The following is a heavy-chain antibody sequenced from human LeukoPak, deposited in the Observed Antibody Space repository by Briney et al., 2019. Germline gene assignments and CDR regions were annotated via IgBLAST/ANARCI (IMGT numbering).Heavy chain of an antibody. J-gene: IGHJ4*02. Sequence: GGSLRLSCAASGFTFSSYGMHWVRQAPGKGLEWVAVIWYDGSNKYYADSVKGRFTISRDNSKNTLYLQMNSLRAEDTAVYYCAKAQLELPFDYWGQGTLVTVSS. D-gene: IGHD1-7*01. V-gene: IGHV3-33*06. CDR2: IWYDGSNK. CDR3: AKAQLELPFDY. CDR1: GFTFSSYG.